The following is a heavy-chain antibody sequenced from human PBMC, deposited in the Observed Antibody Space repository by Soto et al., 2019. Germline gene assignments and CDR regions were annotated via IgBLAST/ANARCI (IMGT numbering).Heavy chain of an antibody. V-gene: IGHV3-64D*06. D-gene: IGHD6-13*01. J-gene: IGHJ2*01. CDR2: ISNNGGST. CDR3: VKDRDRSSWYFSPFDL. Sequence: EVQLVESGGGLVQPGGSLRLSCSGSGFTFSGYAMHWVRQAPGKGLDYVSGISNNGGSTYYTDSVKGRFIISRDNSKNTLYLLMSSLRAEDTAVYYCVKDRDRSSWYFSPFDLWGRGTLVTVSS. CDR1: GFTFSGYA.